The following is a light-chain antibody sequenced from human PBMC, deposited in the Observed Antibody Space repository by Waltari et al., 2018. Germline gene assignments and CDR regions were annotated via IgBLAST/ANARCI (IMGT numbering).Light chain of an antibody. Sequence: DIQMTQSPSPLSASVGDRVTITCRASQSISTYLNWYQQKPGKAPNVLIYDATNLQSGVPSRFSGSGSGTEFSLTISSLQPEDFATYYCQQGARGAFTFGPGTTVDI. V-gene: IGKV1-39*01. CDR3: QQGARGAFT. CDR1: QSISTY. J-gene: IGKJ3*01. CDR2: DAT.